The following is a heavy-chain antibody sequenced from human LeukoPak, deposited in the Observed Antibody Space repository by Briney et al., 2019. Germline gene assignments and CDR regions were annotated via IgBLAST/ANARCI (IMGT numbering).Heavy chain of an antibody. J-gene: IGHJ4*02. Sequence: ASVKVSCKASGYTFTGYYMHWVRQAPGQGLEWMGMIYPRDGSTSYAQKFQGRVTVTRDTSTSTVHMELSGLRSEDTAVYYCARDQEGFDYWGQGTRSPSPQ. CDR2: IYPRDGST. CDR1: GYTFTGYY. V-gene: IGHV1-46*01. CDR3: ARDQEGFDY.